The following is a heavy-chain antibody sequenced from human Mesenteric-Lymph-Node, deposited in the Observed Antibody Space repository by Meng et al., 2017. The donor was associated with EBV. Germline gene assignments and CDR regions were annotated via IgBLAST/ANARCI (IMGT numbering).Heavy chain of an antibody. D-gene: IGHD3-16*01. V-gene: IGHV3-21*01. CDR2: IGPGYYHT. J-gene: IGHJ5*02. CDR1: GFTYCPFR. CDR3: VPGWGVGHVA. Sequence: SGEGQVKPGASTFLLSAASGFTYCPFRMNWPRQAPGKGLECVSSIGPGYYHTSYATLVKVRFNKSRDNAKDTLYLQMNSLRAEYTSVYYGVPGWGVGHVAWGQGTLVTVSS.